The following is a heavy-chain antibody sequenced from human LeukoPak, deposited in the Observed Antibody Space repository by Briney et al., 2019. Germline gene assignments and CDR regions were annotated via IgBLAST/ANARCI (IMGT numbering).Heavy chain of an antibody. J-gene: IGHJ5*02. CDR3: AKGSSGYFVDL. CDR2: ISNDGGGT. V-gene: IGHV3-23*01. CDR1: GFIFNNYG. D-gene: IGHD3-22*01. Sequence: GGSLRLSCAASGFIFNNYGLIWVRQAPGKGLEWVSAISNDGGGTKYEDFVRGRFTISRDNSKNTLFLQMNSLSAEDTALYYCAKGSSGYFVDLWGQGTLVSVS.